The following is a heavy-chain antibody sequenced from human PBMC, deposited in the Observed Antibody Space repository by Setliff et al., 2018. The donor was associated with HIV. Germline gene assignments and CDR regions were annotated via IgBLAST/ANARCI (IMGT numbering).Heavy chain of an antibody. V-gene: IGHV4-39*07. CDR2: IYYSGST. CDR1: GGSISSGGYY. Sequence: SETLSLTCSVSGGSISSGGYYWSWIRQPPGKGLEWIGSIYYSGSTYSNPSLKSRVTISVDTSKNQLSLKLSSVTAADTAVYYCAREIYGGNSRPFDYWGQGTLVTVSS. D-gene: IGHD4-17*01. CDR3: AREIYGGNSRPFDY. J-gene: IGHJ4*02.